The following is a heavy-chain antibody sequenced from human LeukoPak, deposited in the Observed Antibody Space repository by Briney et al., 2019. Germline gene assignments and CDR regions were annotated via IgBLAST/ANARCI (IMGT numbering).Heavy chain of an antibody. CDR2: IYYSGST. CDR1: GGSISSGGYY. J-gene: IGHJ5*02. D-gene: IGHD1-7*01. CDR3: ARFSPTWNYYPRAFDP. Sequence: TSQTLSLTCTVSGGSISSGGYYWSWIRQPPGKGLEWIGYIYYSGSTNYNPSLKSRVTISVDTSKNQFSLKLSSVTAADTAVYYCARFSPTWNYYPRAFDPWGQGTLVTVSS. V-gene: IGHV4-61*08.